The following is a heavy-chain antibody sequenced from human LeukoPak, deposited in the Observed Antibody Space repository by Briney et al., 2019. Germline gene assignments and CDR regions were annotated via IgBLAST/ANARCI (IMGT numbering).Heavy chain of an antibody. V-gene: IGHV1-2*02. D-gene: IGHD5-18*01. J-gene: IGHJ5*02. CDR2: INPNSGGT. CDR1: GYTFTGYY. CDR3: ARDIVMVTYWFDP. Sequence: ASVKVSCKASGYTFTGYYMHWVRQAPGQGLEWMGWINPNSGGTNYAQKFQGRVTITRDTSISTPYMELSRLRSDDTAVYYCARDIVMVTYWFDPWGQGTLVTVSS.